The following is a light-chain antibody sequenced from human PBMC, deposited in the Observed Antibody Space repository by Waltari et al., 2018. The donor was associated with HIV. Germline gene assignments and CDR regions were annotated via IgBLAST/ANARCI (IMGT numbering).Light chain of an antibody. CDR2: EVI. CDR1: SSDVGGYNY. Sequence: QSALTQPPSASGSPGQSVTISCTGTSSDVGGYNYVSWYLQRPGKAPKLVVYEVIKRPSGVPDRFSASKSGNTASLTVSGLQAEDEVDYYCCSYAGWSDSWVFGTGTKVTVL. CDR3: CSYAGWSDSWV. J-gene: IGLJ1*01. V-gene: IGLV2-8*01.